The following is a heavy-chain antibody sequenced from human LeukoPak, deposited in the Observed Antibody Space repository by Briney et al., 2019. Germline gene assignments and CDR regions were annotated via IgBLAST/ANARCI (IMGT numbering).Heavy chain of an antibody. J-gene: IGHJ6*03. CDR2: ISASGGST. CDR3: AKRFYYMDV. V-gene: IGHV3-23*01. CDR1: GFTFSNYA. Sequence: GGSLRLSCAASGFTFSNYAMSWVRQAPGKGLEWVLAISASGGSTYCADSVKGRFTISRDNPKNTVYLQMNSLRAEDTAVYYCAKRFYYMDVWGKGTTVTVSS.